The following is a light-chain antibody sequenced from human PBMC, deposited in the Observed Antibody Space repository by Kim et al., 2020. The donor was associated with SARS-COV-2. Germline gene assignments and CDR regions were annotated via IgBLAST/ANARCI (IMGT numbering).Light chain of an antibody. CDR2: DNN. V-gene: IGLV1-51*01. J-gene: IGLJ3*02. CDR1: SSNPRSNY. CDR3: GTWDNSLSAVV. Sequence: GQSVTHSCSGSSSNPRSNYVSWYQPLPGTAPKLLLDDNNKRPSGIPDRFSGSKSGMTATLGITGLQTGDEADYYCGTWDNSLSAVVFGGGTQLTVL.